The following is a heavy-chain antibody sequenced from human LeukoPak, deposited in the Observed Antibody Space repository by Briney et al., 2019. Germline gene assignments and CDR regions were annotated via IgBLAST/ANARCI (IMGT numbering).Heavy chain of an antibody. J-gene: IGHJ4*02. Sequence: ASVKVSCKASGYTFTSYGISWVRQAPGQGLEWMGWISAYNGNTNYAQKLQGRVTMTTDTTTSTAYMELRSLRSDDTAVYYCARNFHDCYGSGSYYQWGQGTLVTVSS. CDR1: GYTFTSYG. V-gene: IGHV1-18*01. CDR3: ARNFHDCYGSGSYYQ. D-gene: IGHD3-10*01. CDR2: ISAYNGNT.